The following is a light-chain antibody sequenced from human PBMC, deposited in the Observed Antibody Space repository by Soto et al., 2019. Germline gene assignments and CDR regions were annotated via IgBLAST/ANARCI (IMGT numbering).Light chain of an antibody. CDR2: ISN. V-gene: IGLV1-44*01. CDR3: AAWDDSLNSRV. Sequence: QSVLTQPASVSGSPGQSITISCSGTISDFAVYYYVSWYQQLPGTAPKLLIYISNQRPSGVPDRFSGSKSGTSASLAISGLQSEDEADYYCAAWDDSLNSRVFGGGTKVTVL. J-gene: IGLJ3*02. CDR1: ISDFAVYYY.